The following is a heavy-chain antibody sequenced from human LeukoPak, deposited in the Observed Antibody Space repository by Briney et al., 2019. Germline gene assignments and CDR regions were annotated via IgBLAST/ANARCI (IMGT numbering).Heavy chain of an antibody. Sequence: GASVKVSCKASGYTFTSYGISRVRQAPGQGLEWMGWISAYNGNTNYAQKLQGRVTMTTDTSTSTAYMELRSLRSDDTAVYYCARDQDCSSTSCYTYYFDYWGQGTLVTVSS. D-gene: IGHD2-2*01. J-gene: IGHJ4*02. CDR1: GYTFTSYG. CDR2: ISAYNGNT. V-gene: IGHV1-18*01. CDR3: ARDQDCSSTSCYTYYFDY.